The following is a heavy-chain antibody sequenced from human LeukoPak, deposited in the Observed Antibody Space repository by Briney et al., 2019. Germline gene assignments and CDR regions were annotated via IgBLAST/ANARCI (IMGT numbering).Heavy chain of an antibody. Sequence: GSLRLSCVASGSTFSSYWMTWIRQPPGKGLEWIGEINHSGSTNYNPCLKSRVTITVDTSKNQFSLKLSSVTAADTAVYYCARGRRGYCSSTSCPRAGYYFDYWGQGTLVTVSS. CDR1: GSTFSSYW. V-gene: IGHV4-34*01. D-gene: IGHD2-2*01. CDR3: ARGRRGYCSSTSCPRAGYYFDY. CDR2: INHSGST. J-gene: IGHJ4*02.